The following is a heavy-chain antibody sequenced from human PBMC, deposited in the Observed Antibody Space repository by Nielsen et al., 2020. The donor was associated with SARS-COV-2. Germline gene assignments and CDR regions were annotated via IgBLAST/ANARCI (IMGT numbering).Heavy chain of an antibody. CDR2: IYSGGST. CDR3: ARHGIENSGWSIDY. Sequence: GGSLRLSCAASGFTVSSNYMSWVRQAPGKGLEWVSVIYSGGSTYYADSVKGRFTISRDKSKNSLSLRMNSLRAEDTAVYYCARHGIENSGWSIDYWGQGTLVTVSS. J-gene: IGHJ4*02. V-gene: IGHV3-66*04. CDR1: GFTVSSNY. D-gene: IGHD6-19*01.